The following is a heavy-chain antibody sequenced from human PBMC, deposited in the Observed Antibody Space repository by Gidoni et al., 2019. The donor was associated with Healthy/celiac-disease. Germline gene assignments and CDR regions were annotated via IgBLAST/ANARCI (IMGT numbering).Heavy chain of an antibody. CDR2: ISYDGSNK. J-gene: IGHJ4*02. CDR1: GLTFSSYA. D-gene: IGHD6-19*01. V-gene: IGHV3-30*04. Sequence: QVQLAESGGGVVQPGWSLRPSCAASGLTFSSYAVPWVRQAPGKGLEWVAVISYDGSNKYYADSVKGRFTISRDNSKNTLYLQMNSLRAEDTAVYYCAGFSSGWSFDYWGQGTLVTVSS. CDR3: AGFSSGWSFDY.